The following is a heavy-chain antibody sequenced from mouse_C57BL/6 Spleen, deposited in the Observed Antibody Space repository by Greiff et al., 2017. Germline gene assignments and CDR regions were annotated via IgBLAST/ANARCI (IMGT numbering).Heavy chain of an antibody. CDR1: GYAFSSSW. CDR3: ARYYDYGGDAMDY. V-gene: IGHV1-82*01. J-gene: IGHJ4*01. D-gene: IGHD2-4*01. Sequence: QVQLQQSGPELVKPGASVKISCKASGYAFSSSWMNWVKQRPGKGLEWIGRIYPGDGDTNYNGKFKGKATLTADTSSSTAYMQLSSLTSEDSAVYCCARYYDYGGDAMDYWGQGTSVTVSS. CDR2: IYPGDGDT.